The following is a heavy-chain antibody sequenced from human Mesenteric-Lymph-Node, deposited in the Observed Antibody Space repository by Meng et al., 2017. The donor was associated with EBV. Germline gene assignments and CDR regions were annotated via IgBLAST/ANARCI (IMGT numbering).Heavy chain of an antibody. Sequence: QVQRVRSGDEVKETVYSVKVSRQASGGTFSKYGISWVRQAPGQGLEWMGGIITVFGTPKYAQKFQGRVTITADESTSTAYMELRSLRSEDTAVYHCVTDGFESPGDWGQGTLVTVSS. CDR2: IITVFGTP. V-gene: IGHV1-69*01. CDR3: VTDGFESPGD. J-gene: IGHJ4*02. CDR1: GGTFSKYG. D-gene: IGHD3-10*01.